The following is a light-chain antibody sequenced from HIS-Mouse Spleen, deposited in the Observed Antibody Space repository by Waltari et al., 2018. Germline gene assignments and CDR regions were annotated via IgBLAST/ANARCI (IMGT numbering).Light chain of an antibody. Sequence: DIQMTQSPSTLSASVGDRVTITCRASQSISSWLAWYQQKPGKAPKHLIYKGSSLESGVPYRFSGSGSGTEFTLTISSLQPDDFATYYCQQYNSYPYTFGQGTKLEIK. CDR3: QQYNSYPYT. V-gene: IGKV1-5*03. CDR2: KGS. CDR1: QSISSW. J-gene: IGKJ2*01.